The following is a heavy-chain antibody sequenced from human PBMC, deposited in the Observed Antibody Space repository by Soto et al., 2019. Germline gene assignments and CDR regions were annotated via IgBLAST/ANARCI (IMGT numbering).Heavy chain of an antibody. CDR2: IVVGSGNT. CDR1: GFTFTSSA. J-gene: IGHJ4*02. Sequence: QMQLVQSGPEVKKPGTSVKVSCKASGFTFTSSAVQWVRQARGQRLEWIGWIVVGSGNTNYAQKFQERGTITRDMSTSTAYMELSSLRSEDTAVYYCAASGGTTLHYFDYWGQGTLVTVSS. D-gene: IGHD2-15*01. CDR3: AASGGTTLHYFDY. V-gene: IGHV1-58*01.